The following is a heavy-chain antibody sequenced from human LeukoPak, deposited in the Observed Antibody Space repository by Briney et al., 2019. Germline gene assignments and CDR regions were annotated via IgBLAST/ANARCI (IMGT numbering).Heavy chain of an antibody. CDR2: ISDSGGST. Sequence: GGSLRLSCLVSGFTFSSYAMSWVRQAPGKGLEWVSGISDSGGSTYYADSVKGRFTISRDNSKNTLYLQMNSLRAEDTGVYYCAKVVGELSAEYFQHWGQGTLVTVSS. D-gene: IGHD1-26*01. CDR1: GFTFSSYA. V-gene: IGHV3-23*01. CDR3: AKVVGELSAEYFQH. J-gene: IGHJ1*01.